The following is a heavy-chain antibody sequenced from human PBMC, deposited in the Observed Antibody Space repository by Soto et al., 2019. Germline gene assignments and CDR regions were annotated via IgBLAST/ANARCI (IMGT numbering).Heavy chain of an antibody. CDR2: IRSKANSYAT. D-gene: IGHD3-22*01. J-gene: IGHJ6*02. CDR3: TRHEEITMIVEIPMYYYYGMDV. CDR1: GFTFSVSA. V-gene: IGHV3-73*01. Sequence: GGSLRLSCAASGFTFSVSAMHWFRQASGKGLEWVGRIRSKANSYATAYAASVKGRFTISRDDSKNTAYLQMNSLKTEDTAVYYCTRHEEITMIVEIPMYYYYGMDVWGQGTTVTVSS.